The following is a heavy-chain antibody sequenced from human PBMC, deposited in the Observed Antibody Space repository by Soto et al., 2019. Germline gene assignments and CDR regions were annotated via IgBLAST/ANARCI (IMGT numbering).Heavy chain of an antibody. D-gene: IGHD2-8*01. CDR1: GFTFSSYA. V-gene: IGHV3-23*01. CDR2: TSGSGSST. Sequence: EVQLSESGGGLVQPGGSLRLSCAASGFTFSSYAMSWVRQAPGKGLEWVSGTSGSGSSTYYADSVKGRFTISRENSKKTLYLQMNSLRAEDTAIYYCAKDPKSTIRFTWFDPWGQGTLVTVSS. J-gene: IGHJ5*02. CDR3: AKDPKSTIRFTWFDP.